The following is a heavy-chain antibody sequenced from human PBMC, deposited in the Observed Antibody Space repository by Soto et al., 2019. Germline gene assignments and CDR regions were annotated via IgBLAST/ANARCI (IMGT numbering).Heavy chain of an antibody. CDR3: VRVKETSRWGAFDY. CDR1: GFTFSGFW. D-gene: IGHD3-16*01. CDR2: INGDGSVT. Sequence: EVQLVESWGGLVQPGGSLRLSCTASGFTFSGFWMHWVRQAPGKGLVWVSRINGDGSVTNYADSVKGRFTISRDNAKNTLYLQMNSLSVEDTAVYYCVRVKETSRWGAFDYWGQGTVVTGSS. V-gene: IGHV3-74*01. J-gene: IGHJ4*02.